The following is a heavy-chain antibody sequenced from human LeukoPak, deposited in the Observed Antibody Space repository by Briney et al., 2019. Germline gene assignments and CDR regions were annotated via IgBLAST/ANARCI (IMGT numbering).Heavy chain of an antibody. Sequence: GGSLRLSCAASGFIFSSYTMNWVRQAPGKGLEWVSSISSSSSYIYFGDSVKGRFTISRDNAKNSLYLQMNSLRAEDTAVYYCARLPAYCSSTSCYYDYWGQGTLVTVSS. V-gene: IGHV3-21*01. CDR1: GFIFSSYT. D-gene: IGHD2-2*01. CDR3: ARLPAYCSSTSCYYDY. CDR2: ISSSSSYI. J-gene: IGHJ4*02.